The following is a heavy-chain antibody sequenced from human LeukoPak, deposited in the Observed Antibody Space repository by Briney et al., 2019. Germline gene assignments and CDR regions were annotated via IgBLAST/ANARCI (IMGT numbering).Heavy chain of an antibody. Sequence: SQTLSLTCIVSGGSISSGGYYWSWIRQHPGKGLEWIGYIYYSGSTYYNPSLKSRVTISVDTSKNQFSLKLSSVTAADTAVYYCARDRGCSSTSCYTDAFDIWGQGTMVTVSS. J-gene: IGHJ3*02. V-gene: IGHV4-31*03. D-gene: IGHD2-2*02. CDR3: ARDRGCSSTSCYTDAFDI. CDR1: GGSISSGGYY. CDR2: IYYSGST.